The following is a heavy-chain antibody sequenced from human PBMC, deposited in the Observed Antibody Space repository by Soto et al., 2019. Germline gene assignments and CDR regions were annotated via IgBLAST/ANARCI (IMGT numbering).Heavy chain of an antibody. V-gene: IGHV4-59*12. J-gene: IGHJ4*02. CDR3: ARAGDYYDSSGYLIFDY. D-gene: IGHD3-22*01. CDR2: IYYSGST. Sequence: ASETLSLTCTVSGGSISSYYWSWIRQPPGKGLEWIGYIYYSGSTNYNPSLKSRVTISVDTSKNQFSLKLSSVTAADTAVYYCARAGDYYDSSGYLIFDYWGQGTLVTVSS. CDR1: GGSISSYY.